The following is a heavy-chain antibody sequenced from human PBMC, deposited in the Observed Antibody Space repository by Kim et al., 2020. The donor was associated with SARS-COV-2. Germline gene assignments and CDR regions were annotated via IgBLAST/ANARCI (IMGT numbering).Heavy chain of an antibody. CDR2: IKQDGSEK. D-gene: IGHD3-10*01. CDR1: GITFNSYW. CDR3: ARTRTFGSGGYRHFDS. Sequence: GGSLRLSCAASGITFNSYWMSWVRQAPGKGLEWVANIKQDGSEKYYVDSVKGRFTIFRDNAKNSLYLQMNSLRAEDTAVYYCARTRTFGSGGYRHFDSWGQGTLVTVSS. J-gene: IGHJ4*02. V-gene: IGHV3-7*01.